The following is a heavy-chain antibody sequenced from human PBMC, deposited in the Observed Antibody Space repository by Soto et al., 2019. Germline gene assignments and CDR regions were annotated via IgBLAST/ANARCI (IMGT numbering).Heavy chain of an antibody. V-gene: IGHV3-33*01. CDR1: GFTFNTYS. D-gene: IGHD4-17*01. J-gene: IGHJ4*02. CDR2: IWYDGTQK. CDR3: ARAGGTTVTGLWHFDS. Sequence: QVQLEESGGGVGQPGRSLRLSCEASGFTFNTYSMHWVRQPPGKGLEWLAAIWYDGTQKYYADSVKGRFIISRDNSKKTLYLEMNSLRAEDTPVYYCARAGGTTVTGLWHFDSWGQGTLVTVSS.